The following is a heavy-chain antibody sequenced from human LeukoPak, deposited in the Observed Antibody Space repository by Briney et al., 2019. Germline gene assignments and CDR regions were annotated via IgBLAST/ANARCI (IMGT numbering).Heavy chain of an antibody. CDR3: ARDLSGSYPPDAFDI. CDR2: INPNSGGT. Sequence: GASVKVSCKASGYTFTGYYMHWVRQAPGQGLEWMGWINPNSGGTNYAQKFQGRVTMTRDMSTSTVYMELSSLRSEDTAVYYCARDLSGSYPPDAFDIWGQGTMVTVSS. V-gene: IGHV1-2*02. J-gene: IGHJ3*02. CDR1: GYTFTGYY. D-gene: IGHD1-26*01.